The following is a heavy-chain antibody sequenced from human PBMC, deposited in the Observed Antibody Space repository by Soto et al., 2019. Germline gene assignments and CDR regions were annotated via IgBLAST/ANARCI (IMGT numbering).Heavy chain of an antibody. CDR2: IWYDGSNK. J-gene: IGHJ4*02. Sequence: ESGGGVVQPGRSLRLSCAASGFTFSSYGMHWVRQAPGKGLEWVAVIWYDGSNKYYADSVKGRFTISRDNSKNTLYLQMNSLRAEDTAVYYCARERDIVVVPAAYFDYWGQGTLVTVSS. CDR3: ARERDIVVVPAAYFDY. D-gene: IGHD2-2*01. CDR1: GFTFSSYG. V-gene: IGHV3-33*01.